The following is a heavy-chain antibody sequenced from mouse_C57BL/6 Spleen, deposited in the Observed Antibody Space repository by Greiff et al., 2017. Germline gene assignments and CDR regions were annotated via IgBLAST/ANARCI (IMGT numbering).Heavy chain of an antibody. CDR1: GFTFSDYY. CDR2: INYDGSST. V-gene: IGHV5-16*01. Sequence: EVLLVESEGGLVQPGSSMKLSCTASGFTFSDYYMAWVRQVPEKGLEWVANINYDGSSTYYLDSLKSRFIISRDNAKNILYLQMSSLKSEDTATYYCATTVNWYYGVWGTGTTVTVSS. J-gene: IGHJ1*03. CDR3: ATTVNWYYGV.